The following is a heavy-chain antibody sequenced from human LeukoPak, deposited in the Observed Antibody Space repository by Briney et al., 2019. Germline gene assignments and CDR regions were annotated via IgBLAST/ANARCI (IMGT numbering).Heavy chain of an antibody. CDR1: GLTFSSFA. V-gene: IGHV3-48*02. J-gene: IGHJ5*02. CDR2: ISSSSTI. CDR3: ARGFSDYGDYGSPRWFDP. Sequence: PGGSLRLSCAASGLTFSSFAMNWVRQAPGKGLEWVSYISSSSTIYYADSVKGRFTISRDNAKNSLYLQMNSLRDEDTAVYYCARGFSDYGDYGSPRWFDPWGQGTLVTVSS. D-gene: IGHD4-17*01.